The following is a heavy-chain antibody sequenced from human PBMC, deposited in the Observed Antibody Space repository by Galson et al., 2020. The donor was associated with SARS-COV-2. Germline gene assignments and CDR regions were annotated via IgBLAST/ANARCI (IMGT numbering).Heavy chain of an antibody. CDR1: GGSISSGGYS. Sequence: SETLSLTCAVSGGSISSGGYSWSWIRQPPGKGLEWIGYIYHSGSTYYNPSLKSRVTISVDRSKNQFSLKLSSVTAADTAVYYCASASGIYCSSTSCPEPFDYWGQGTLVTVSS. CDR3: ASASGIYCSSTSCPEPFDY. J-gene: IGHJ4*02. V-gene: IGHV4-30-2*01. CDR2: IYHSGST. D-gene: IGHD2-2*01.